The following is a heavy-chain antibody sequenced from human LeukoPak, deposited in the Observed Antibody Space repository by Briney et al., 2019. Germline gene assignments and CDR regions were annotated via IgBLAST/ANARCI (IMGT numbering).Heavy chain of an antibody. CDR1: GYTFTTYG. CDR3: ARVSVGGATGQFDF. V-gene: IGHV1-18*01. J-gene: IGHJ4*02. D-gene: IGHD1-26*01. CDR2: ISAYNGNT. Sequence: GASVKVSCKASGYTFTTYGISWVRQAPGQGLEWMGWISAYNGNTNYAQKLQGRVTMTTDTSTSTAYMEVRSLRSADTAVYYCARVSVGGATGQFDFWGQGTMVTVSS.